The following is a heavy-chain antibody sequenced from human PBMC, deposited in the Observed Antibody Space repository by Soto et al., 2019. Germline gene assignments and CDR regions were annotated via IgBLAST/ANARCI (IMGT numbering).Heavy chain of an antibody. CDR1: GVSFSGYY. J-gene: IGHJ4*02. CDR3: RDGSGSYPFDY. D-gene: IGHD3-10*01. Sequence: TSETLSLTCAVYGVSFSGYYWSWIRQPPGKGLEWIGEINHSGSTNYNPSLKSRVTISVDTSKNQFSLKLSSVTAADTAVYCARDGSGSYPFDYWGQGTLVTVSS. V-gene: IGHV4-34*01. CDR2: INHSGST.